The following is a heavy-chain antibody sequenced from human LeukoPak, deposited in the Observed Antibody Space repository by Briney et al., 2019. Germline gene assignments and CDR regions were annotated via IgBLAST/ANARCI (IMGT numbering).Heavy chain of an antibody. Sequence: PGGSLRLSCAASGFTFSNAWMSWVRQAPGKGLEWVGRIKSKTDGGTTDYAAPVKGRFNISRDDSKNTLYLQMNSLKTEDTAVYYCTTGTYYDILSYGMDVWGQGTTVTVSS. CDR2: IKSKTDGGTT. D-gene: IGHD3-9*01. V-gene: IGHV3-15*01. CDR3: TTGTYYDILSYGMDV. J-gene: IGHJ6*02. CDR1: GFTFSNAW.